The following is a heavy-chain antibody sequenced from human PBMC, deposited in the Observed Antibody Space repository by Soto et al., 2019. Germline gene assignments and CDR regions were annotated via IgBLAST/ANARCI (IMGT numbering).Heavy chain of an antibody. CDR2: IYYSGST. D-gene: IGHD4-17*01. Sequence: PSETLCVTCTVSGGSISISSYDWGGIRQPPGKGLEWIGSIYYSGSTYYNPSLKSRVTISVDTSKNQFSLKLSSVTAADTAVYYCATTTVTYGPYYYYYGMDVWGRGTTVTVSS. CDR3: ATTTVTYGPYYYYYGMDV. V-gene: IGHV4-39*01. CDR1: GGSISISSYD. J-gene: IGHJ6*02.